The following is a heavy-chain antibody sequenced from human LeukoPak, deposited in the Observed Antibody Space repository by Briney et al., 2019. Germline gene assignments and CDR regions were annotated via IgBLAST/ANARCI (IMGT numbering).Heavy chain of an antibody. D-gene: IGHD1-26*01. J-gene: IGHJ4*02. CDR1: GGSISSSSYY. V-gene: IGHV4-39*01. CDR2: IYYSGST. Sequence: SETLSLTCTVSGGSISSSSYYWGWIRQPPGKGLEWIGSIYYSGSTYYNPSLKSRVTISVDTSKNQFSLKLSSVTAADTAVYCCARHGGIVGATSTHYFDYWGQGTLVTVSS. CDR3: ARHGGIVGATSTHYFDY.